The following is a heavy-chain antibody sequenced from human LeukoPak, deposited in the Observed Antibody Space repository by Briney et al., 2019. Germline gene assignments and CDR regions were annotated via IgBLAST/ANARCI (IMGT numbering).Heavy chain of an antibody. D-gene: IGHD3-22*01. V-gene: IGHV3-7*01. J-gene: IGHJ4*02. CDR2: IKQDGSER. Sequence: PGGSLRLSCEASGFSMSVYWMSWVRRAPGKGLEWVGNIKQDGSERNYVDSVKGRFTISRDNAKKSLYLQMDSPRAEDAAVYYCARDWGAYYHFFDYWGQGTLVTVSS. CDR3: ARDWGAYYHFFDY. CDR1: GFSMSVYW.